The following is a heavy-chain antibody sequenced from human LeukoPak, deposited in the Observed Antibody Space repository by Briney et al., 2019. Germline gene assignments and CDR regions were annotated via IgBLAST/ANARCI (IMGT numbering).Heavy chain of an antibody. CDR2: IYYIGNT. D-gene: IGHD1-1*01. CDR1: GGSISYGAYY. CDR3: ARLLYNWNGIDY. Sequence: SETLSLTCTVAGGSISYGAYYLGWIRQSPGKGLEWIGTIYYIGNTYYNPALQSRVTISVDTSKNQFSLKLTSVTAADTAVFYCARLLYNWNGIDYWGQGTLVTVSS. J-gene: IGHJ4*02. V-gene: IGHV4-39*01.